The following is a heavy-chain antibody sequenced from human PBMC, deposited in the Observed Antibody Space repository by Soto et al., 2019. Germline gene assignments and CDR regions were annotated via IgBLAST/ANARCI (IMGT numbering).Heavy chain of an antibody. CDR3: ARSRQTVTSRFHF. CDR1: GASISSDGYY. CDR2: MYYSGRT. D-gene: IGHD4-17*01. Sequence: QVQLQESGPGLVRPSQTLSLTCTVSGASISSDGYYWGWIRQHPGKGLEYIAYMYYSGRTYYNPSLNSLLTMSVDASKNQLSLKPSSVTAADTAVYYCARSRQTVTSRFHFCGQGALVTVSS. J-gene: IGHJ4*02. V-gene: IGHV4-31*01.